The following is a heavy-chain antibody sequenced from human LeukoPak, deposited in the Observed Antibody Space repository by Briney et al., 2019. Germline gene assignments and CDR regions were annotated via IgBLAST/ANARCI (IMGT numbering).Heavy chain of an antibody. Sequence: ASVKVSCKASGGTFSSYAISWVRQAPGQGLEWMGGIIPIFGTANYAQKFQGRVTITTDESTSTAYMELSSLRSEDTAVYYCAREKYYYDSSGYPTFDYWGQGTLVTVSS. J-gene: IGHJ4*02. CDR3: AREKYYYDSSGYPTFDY. CDR1: GGTFSSYA. CDR2: IIPIFGTA. D-gene: IGHD3-22*01. V-gene: IGHV1-69*05.